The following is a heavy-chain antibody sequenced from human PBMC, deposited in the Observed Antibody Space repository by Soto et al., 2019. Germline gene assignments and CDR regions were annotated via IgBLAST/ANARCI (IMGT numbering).Heavy chain of an antibody. Sequence: PGGSLRLSCAASGFTFSSYAMSWVRQAPGKGLEWVSIITSDGRTYYADSVKGRFTISRDNSKNTVYLQMNSLRAEDTAVYYCEQYYSTVTTDPLSVVLFDYWGQGAMVTVSS. CDR2: ITSDGRT. CDR1: GFTFSSYA. CDR3: EQYYSTVTTDPLSVVLFDY. J-gene: IGHJ4*02. D-gene: IGHD4-17*01. V-gene: IGHV3-23*01.